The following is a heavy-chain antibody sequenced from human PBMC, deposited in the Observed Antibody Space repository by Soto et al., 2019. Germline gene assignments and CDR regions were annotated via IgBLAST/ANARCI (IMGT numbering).Heavy chain of an antibody. CDR2: IWYDGSNK. CDR1: GFTFSSYG. D-gene: IGHD6-19*01. V-gene: IGHV3-33*01. CDR3: ARDTKPSIAVAGTFNFDY. J-gene: IGHJ4*02. Sequence: QVQLVESGGGVVQPGRSLRLSCAASGFTFSSYGMHWVRQAPGKGLEWVAVIWYDGSNKYYADSVKGRFTISRDNSKNTXXLQMNSLRGEDTAVYYCARDTKPSIAVAGTFNFDYWGQGTLVTVSS.